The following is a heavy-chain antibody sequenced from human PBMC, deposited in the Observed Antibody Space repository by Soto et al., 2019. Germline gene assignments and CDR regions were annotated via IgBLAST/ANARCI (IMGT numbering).Heavy chain of an antibody. CDR3: ARSDGGGRYSSGWYYFDY. J-gene: IGHJ4*02. Sequence: SETLCLTCAVSGYSISSGYYLGWIRQPPGKGLKWIGSSYRGGSTYYKPSLKSRVTISVDTSKNQFALKLSSVTAADTAVYYCARSDGGGRYSSGWYYFDYWGQGTRV. V-gene: IGHV4-38-2*01. CDR1: GYSISSGYY. D-gene: IGHD6-19*01. CDR2: SYRGGST.